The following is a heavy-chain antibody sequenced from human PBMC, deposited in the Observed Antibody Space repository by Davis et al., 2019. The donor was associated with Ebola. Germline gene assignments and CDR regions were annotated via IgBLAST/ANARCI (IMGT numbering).Heavy chain of an antibody. CDR1: GFTFSRYG. CDR2: ISSSGSTI. V-gene: IGHV3-48*03. J-gene: IGHJ6*02. Sequence: GESLKISCAASGFTFSRYGMHWVRQAPGKGLEWVSYISSSGSTIYYADSVKGRFTISRDNAKNSLYLQMNSLRAEDTAVYYCARERVYYYGMDVWGQGTTVTVSS. CDR3: ARERVYYYGMDV.